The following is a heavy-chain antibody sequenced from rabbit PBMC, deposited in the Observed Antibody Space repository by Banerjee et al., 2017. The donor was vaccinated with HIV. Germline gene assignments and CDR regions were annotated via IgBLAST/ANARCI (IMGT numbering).Heavy chain of an antibody. Sequence: QEQLKESGGDLVKPGASLTLTCTASGFDFSSNTMCWVRQAPGKGLEWIGCINTGSGGSTYYASWAKGRFTISKTSSTTVTLQMTSLTVADTATYFCARDLAGVIGWNFNLWGQGTLVTVS. D-gene: IGHD4-1*01. V-gene: IGHV1S45*01. CDR2: INTGSGGST. CDR1: GFDFSSNT. CDR3: ARDLAGVIGWNFNL. J-gene: IGHJ4*01.